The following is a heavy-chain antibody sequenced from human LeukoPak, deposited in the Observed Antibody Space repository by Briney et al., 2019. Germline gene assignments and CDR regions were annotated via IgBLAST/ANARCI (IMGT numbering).Heavy chain of an antibody. Sequence: PSETLSLTCTVSGYSISSSYYWGWIRQPPGKGLEWIGSIYYTGSTNYNPSLKSRVTISLDTPKKQFSLKLSSVTAADTAVYYCASVRGYSSGWYASGFDPWGQGTLVTVSS. V-gene: IGHV4-38-2*02. J-gene: IGHJ5*02. D-gene: IGHD6-19*01. CDR1: GYSISSSYY. CDR2: IYYTGST. CDR3: ASVRGYSSGWYASGFDP.